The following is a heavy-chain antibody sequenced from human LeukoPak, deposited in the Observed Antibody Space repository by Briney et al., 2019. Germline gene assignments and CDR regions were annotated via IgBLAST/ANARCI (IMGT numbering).Heavy chain of an antibody. CDR2: ISSNGGST. CDR1: GFTFSSYA. Sequence: PGGSLRLSCSAPGFTFSSYAMHWVRQAPGKGLEYVSAISSNGGSTYYADSVKGRFTISRDNSKNTLYLQMSSLRAEDTAVYCCVKGASTAMAYYYYGMDVWGQGTTVTVSS. J-gene: IGHJ6*02. D-gene: IGHD5-18*01. CDR3: VKGASTAMAYYYYGMDV. V-gene: IGHV3-64D*06.